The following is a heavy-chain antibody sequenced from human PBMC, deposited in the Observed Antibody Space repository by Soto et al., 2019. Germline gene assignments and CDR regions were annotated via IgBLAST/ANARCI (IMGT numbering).Heavy chain of an antibody. CDR1: GFTFSSYW. D-gene: IGHD4-17*01. CDR2: IKQDGSEK. V-gene: IGHV3-7*03. J-gene: IGHJ6*02. CDR3: ARDHGPAARPYYGMDV. Sequence: GGSLRLSCAASGFTFSSYWMSWVRQAPGKGLEWVANIKQDGSEKYYVDSVKGRFTISRDNAKNSLYLQMNSLRAEDTAVYYCARDHGPAARPYYGMDVWGQGTTVTVSS.